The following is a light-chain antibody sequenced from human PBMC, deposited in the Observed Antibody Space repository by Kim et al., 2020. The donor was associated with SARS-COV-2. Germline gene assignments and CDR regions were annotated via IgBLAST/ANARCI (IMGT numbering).Light chain of an antibody. V-gene: IGKV1-27*01. J-gene: IGKJ1*01. CDR2: AAS. CDR3: QKYNSAPWT. Sequence: DIQMTQSPSSLSASVGDRVTITCRASQAISNNLAWYQQTPGKVPKLLISAASTLQSGVPSRFSGSGSGTDFTLTISSLQPEDVATYYCQKYNSAPWTFGQVTKVEIK. CDR1: QAISNN.